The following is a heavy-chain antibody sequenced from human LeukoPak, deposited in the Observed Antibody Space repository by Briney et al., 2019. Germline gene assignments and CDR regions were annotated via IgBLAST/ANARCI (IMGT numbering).Heavy chain of an antibody. J-gene: IGHJ4*02. V-gene: IGHV1-2*06. CDR1: GYTITGYY. CDR2: INPNSGGT. Sequence: ASVKVSCKASGYTITGYYMHWVRQAPGQGLEWMGRINPNSGGTNSAQKFQGRITMTRDTSISTAYMELSGLRSDDTAVYYCARDKRPVGSSGCLDCWGQGTLVTVSS. CDR3: ARDKRPVGSSGCLDC. D-gene: IGHD6-19*01.